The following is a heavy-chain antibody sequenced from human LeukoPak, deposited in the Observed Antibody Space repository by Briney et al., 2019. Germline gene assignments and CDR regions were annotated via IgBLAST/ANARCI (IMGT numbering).Heavy chain of an antibody. V-gene: IGHV3-66*01. Sequence: GGSLRLSCAASGFTFSSDWMTWVRQAPGKGLEWIAVIYSGGSTFHADSVKGRFIISRDNSKNTLYLQMNSLRVEDTAVYYCATGTHPGNWGQGTLVTVSS. CDR2: IYSGGST. J-gene: IGHJ4*02. CDR1: GFTFSSDW. CDR3: ATGTHPGN. D-gene: IGHD1-26*01.